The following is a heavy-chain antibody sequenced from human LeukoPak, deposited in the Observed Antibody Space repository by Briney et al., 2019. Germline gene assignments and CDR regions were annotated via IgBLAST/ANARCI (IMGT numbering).Heavy chain of an antibody. J-gene: IGHJ4*02. CDR3: AREKQGDYYDSSGYYFGY. V-gene: IGHV1-8*02. CDR1: GYTFGAYY. Sequence: ASVKVSCKASGYTFGAYYMYWVRQAPGQGLEWMGWMNPNSGNTAYAQKFQGRVTMTRNTSLGTAYMELSSLRSEDTAVYYCAREKQGDYYDSSGYYFGYWGQGTLVTVSS. D-gene: IGHD3-22*01. CDR2: MNPNSGNT.